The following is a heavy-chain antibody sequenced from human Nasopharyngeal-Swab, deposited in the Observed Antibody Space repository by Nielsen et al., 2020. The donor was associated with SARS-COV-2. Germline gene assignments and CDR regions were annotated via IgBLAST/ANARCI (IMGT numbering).Heavy chain of an antibody. V-gene: IGHV3-23*01. J-gene: IGHJ2*01. CDR3: AKGIAARRSWYFDL. Sequence: GGSLRLSCAASGFTFSSHAMSWVRQAPGKGLEWVSAISGSGGSTYYADSVKGRFTISRDNSKNTLYLQMNSLRAEDTAVYYCAKGIAARRSWYFDLWGRGTLVTVSS. CDR1: GFTFSSHA. D-gene: IGHD6-6*01. CDR2: ISGSGGST.